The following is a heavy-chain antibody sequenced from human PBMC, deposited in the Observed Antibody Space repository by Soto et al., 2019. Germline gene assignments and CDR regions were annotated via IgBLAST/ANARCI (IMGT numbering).Heavy chain of an antibody. CDR3: VRGNDNYDFWNNWSLDP. CDR1: FGSINNNFW. V-gene: IGHV4-4*03. J-gene: IGHJ5*02. CDR2: IYQTGSI. Sequence: PDNLSLPCAVSFGSINNNFWSWVRQPPGKGLEWIGEIYQTGSINYNPSLRSRVTISVDKSKNQLSLKVDSVTAADTAFYYCVRGNDNYDFWNNWSLDPWGQGTLVTVSS. D-gene: IGHD3-3*01.